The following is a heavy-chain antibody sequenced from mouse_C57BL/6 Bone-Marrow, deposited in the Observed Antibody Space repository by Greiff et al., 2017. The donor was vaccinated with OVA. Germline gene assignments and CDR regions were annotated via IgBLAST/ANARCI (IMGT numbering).Heavy chain of an antibody. D-gene: IGHD3-2*02. J-gene: IGHJ2*01. CDR1: GYTFTSYW. CDR2: IYPGSGST. Sequence: VQLQQSGPELVKPGASVKISCKASGYTFTSYWITWVKQRPGQGLEWIGDIYPGSGSTNYNEKFKSKATLTVDTSSSTAYMQLSSLTSEDSAVYYCGRAQATFDYWGQGTTLTVSS. CDR3: GRAQATFDY. V-gene: IGHV1-55*01.